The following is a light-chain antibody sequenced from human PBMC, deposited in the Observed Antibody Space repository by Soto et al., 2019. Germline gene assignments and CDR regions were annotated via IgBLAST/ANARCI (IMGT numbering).Light chain of an antibody. CDR3: SSYTSSSTLYV. CDR2: EVS. V-gene: IGLV2-14*01. Sequence: QAQLTQTAYVSGSPCQSLTISCSGISSDGGGYNYVSWYQQHPGKAPKLIIYEVSNRPAGVSNRISGSKSGNTASLTISGFQAEDEAYYYRSSYTSSSTLYVFGTGTKVTV. J-gene: IGLJ1*01. CDR1: SSDGGGYNY.